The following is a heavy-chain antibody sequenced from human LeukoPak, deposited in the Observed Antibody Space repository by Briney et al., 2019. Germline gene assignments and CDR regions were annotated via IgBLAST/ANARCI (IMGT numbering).Heavy chain of an antibody. D-gene: IGHD3-16*01. Sequence: GGSLRLSCEASGFTFGIYCMNWVRQAPGKGLEWVSSISSSSSGSYKYYADSVKGRFTISRDNAKNSLYLQMSNLRAEDTAVYFCARGGGLDVWGQGATVTVSS. CDR2: ISSSSSGSYK. CDR1: GFTFGIYC. V-gene: IGHV3-21*04. J-gene: IGHJ6*02. CDR3: ARGGGLDV.